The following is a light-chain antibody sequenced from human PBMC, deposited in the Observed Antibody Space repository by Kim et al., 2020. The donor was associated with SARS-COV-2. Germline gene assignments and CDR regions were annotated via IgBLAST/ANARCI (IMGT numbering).Light chain of an antibody. J-gene: IGKJ1*01. CDR1: QSVSSNY. CDR3: QQYSNSPRT. V-gene: IGKV3-20*01. CDR2: GAS. Sequence: EIVLTQSPGTLSLSPGERATLFCRASQSVSSNYLAWYQQTPGQAPRLLIYGASSRATDIPDRFSGGGSGTDFTLTISRLEPEDFAVYYCQQYSNSPRTFGQGTKVDIK.